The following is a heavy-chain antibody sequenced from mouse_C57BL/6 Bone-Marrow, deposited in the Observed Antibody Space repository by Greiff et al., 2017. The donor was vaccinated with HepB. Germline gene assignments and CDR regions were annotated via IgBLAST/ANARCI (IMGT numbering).Heavy chain of an antibody. D-gene: IGHD1-1*01. CDR3: ARWGHYYDSSLNYGY. J-gene: IGHJ2*01. Sequence: QVQLQQPGAELVRPGSSVKLSCKASGYTFTSYWMHWVKQRPIQGLEWIGNIDPSDSETHYNQKFKDKATLTVDKSSSTAYMQLSSLTSEDSAVYYCARWGHYYDSSLNYGYWGQGTTLTVSS. CDR2: IDPSDSET. V-gene: IGHV1-52*01. CDR1: GYTFTSYW.